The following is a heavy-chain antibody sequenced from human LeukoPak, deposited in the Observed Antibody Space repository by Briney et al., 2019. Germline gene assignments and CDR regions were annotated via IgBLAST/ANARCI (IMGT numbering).Heavy chain of an antibody. CDR3: ARDTPAVWSSDY. Sequence: SETLSLTCAVSGGSISSSSYYWGWIRQPPGKGLEWIGSIYYSGSTYYNPSLKSRVTISVDTSKNQFSLKLSSVTAADTAVYYCARDTPAVWSSDYWGQGTLVTVSS. D-gene: IGHD3-10*01. J-gene: IGHJ4*02. CDR1: GGSISSSSYY. CDR2: IYYSGST. V-gene: IGHV4-39*07.